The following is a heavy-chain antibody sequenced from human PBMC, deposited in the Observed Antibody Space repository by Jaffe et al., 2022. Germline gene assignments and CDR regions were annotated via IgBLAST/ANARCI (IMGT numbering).Heavy chain of an antibody. CDR3: ASPHSGYDHTFDY. D-gene: IGHD5-12*01. CDR2: IYYSGST. Sequence: QLQLQESGPGLVKPSETLSLTCTVSGGSISSSSYYWGWIRQPPGKGLEWIGSIYYSGSTYYNPSLKSRVTISVDTSKNQFSLKLSSVTAADTAVYYCASPHSGYDHTFDYWGQGTLVTVSS. CDR1: GGSISSSSYY. V-gene: IGHV4-39*01. J-gene: IGHJ4*02.